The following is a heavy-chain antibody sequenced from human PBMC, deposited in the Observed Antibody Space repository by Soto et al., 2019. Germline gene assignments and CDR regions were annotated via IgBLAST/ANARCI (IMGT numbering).Heavy chain of an antibody. CDR1: GFTFSSYA. Sequence: GGSLRLSCAASGFTFSSYAMSWVRQAPGKGLEWVSAISGSGGSTYYADSVKGRFTISRDNSKNTLYLQMNSLRAEDTAVYYCAKSPVLRSFDWSSLYYYYMDVWGKGTTVTVSS. CDR2: ISGSGGST. D-gene: IGHD3-9*01. CDR3: AKSPVLRSFDWSSLYYYYMDV. V-gene: IGHV3-23*01. J-gene: IGHJ6*03.